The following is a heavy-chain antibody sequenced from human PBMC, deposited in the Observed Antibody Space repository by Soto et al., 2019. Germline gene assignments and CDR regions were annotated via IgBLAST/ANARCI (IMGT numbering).Heavy chain of an antibody. V-gene: IGHV1-2*02. Sequence: ASVKVSCRASGYTFTGYYRHWVRQAPGQGLEWMAWINPNSGGTNYAQKFQGRVTMTRDTSISTAYMELSRLRSDDTAVYYCARAELLWFGELGSYFYYWGQGTLFPVCS. J-gene: IGHJ4*02. CDR2: INPNSGGT. CDR3: ARAELLWFGELGSYFYY. D-gene: IGHD3-10*01. CDR1: GYTFTGYY.